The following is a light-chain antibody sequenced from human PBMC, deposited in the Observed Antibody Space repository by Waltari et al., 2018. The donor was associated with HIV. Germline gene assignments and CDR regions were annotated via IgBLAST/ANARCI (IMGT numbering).Light chain of an antibody. V-gene: IGLV6-57*03. J-gene: IGLJ1*01. CDR1: SGNLASNH. CDR3: QSYDSTNPCV. Sequence: NFMLTQPHSVSESPGKTVTISCARSSGNLASNHLQWYQPRPGSAPTPVIYEDTQRPSGVPDRFSGSIDSSSNSASLTIYELKTEDEADYYCQSYDSTNPCVFGTGTRVTVL. CDR2: EDT.